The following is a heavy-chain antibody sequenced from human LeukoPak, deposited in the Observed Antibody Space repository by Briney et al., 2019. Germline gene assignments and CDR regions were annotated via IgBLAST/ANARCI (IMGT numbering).Heavy chain of an antibody. CDR2: IYHSGST. Sequence: PSETLSLTCAVSGYSISSGYYWGWIRQPPGKGLEWIGSIYHSGSTYYNPSLKSRVTISVDTSKNQFSLKLSSVTAADTAVYYCARQSWPEYRGQGTLVTVSS. CDR3: ARQSWPEY. D-gene: IGHD6-13*01. CDR1: GYSISSGYY. J-gene: IGHJ4*02. V-gene: IGHV4-38-2*01.